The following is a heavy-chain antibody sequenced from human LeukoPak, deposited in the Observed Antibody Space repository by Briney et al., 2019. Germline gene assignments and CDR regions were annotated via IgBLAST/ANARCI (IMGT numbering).Heavy chain of an antibody. V-gene: IGHV4-39*01. D-gene: IGHD4/OR15-4a*01. CDR2: VYYSGST. CDR1: GASIMSSSYY. Sequence: SESLSLTCTVSGASIMSSSYYWGLIRQPPGKGLEWVGSVYYSGSTYYSPSLKSRVTISVDRSKSQFSLTLSSVTAADTAVYYCARHGAVSSLPSWFDPWGQGTLVTVSA. CDR3: ARHGAVSSLPSWFDP. J-gene: IGHJ5*02.